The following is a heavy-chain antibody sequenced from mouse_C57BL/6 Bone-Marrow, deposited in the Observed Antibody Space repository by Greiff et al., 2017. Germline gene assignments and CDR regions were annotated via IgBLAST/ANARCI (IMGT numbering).Heavy chain of an antibody. CDR3: AGRDHWYCDV. Sequence: QVQLQQPGSELRSPGSSVKLSCKDFDSAVFPIAYMSWVRQKPGHGFEWIGGILPSVGRTFNGEMFEDKATLVADTLSNTAYLLLNILTSEDAAFYYCAGRDHWYCDVWGTGTTVTVSS. CDR1: DSAVFPIAY. D-gene: IGHD3-3*01. V-gene: IGHV15-2*01. CDR2: ILPSVGRT. J-gene: IGHJ1*03.